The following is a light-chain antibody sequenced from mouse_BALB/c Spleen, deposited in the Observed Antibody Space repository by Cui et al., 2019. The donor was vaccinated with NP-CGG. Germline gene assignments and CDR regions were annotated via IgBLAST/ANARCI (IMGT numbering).Light chain of an antibody. J-gene: IGLJ1*01. Sequence: QAVLTQESALTTSPGETVTLTCRSSTGAVTTSNYANWVQEKSDHLFTGLIGGTNNRAPGVPARFSGSLIGDKAAFTITGAQTEDEAIYFCALWYSNHWVFGGGTKLTVL. CDR1: TGAVTTSNY. CDR2: GTN. V-gene: IGLV1*01. CDR3: ALWYSNHWV.